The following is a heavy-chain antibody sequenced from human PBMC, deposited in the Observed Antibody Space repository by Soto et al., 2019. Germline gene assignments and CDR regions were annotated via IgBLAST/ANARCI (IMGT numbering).Heavy chain of an antibody. CDR3: AAPIAAAGSPWGSDHGMDV. CDR2: ISGYGGST. Sequence: GWSLRLSCAASGFTFSTYVMSWVRQAPGKGLEWVSGISGYGGSTYYAASVKGRFTISRDNSKNTLYLQMDSLRAEDTAVYYCAAPIAAAGSPWGSDHGMDVWGQGTTVTVSS. J-gene: IGHJ6*02. CDR1: GFTFSTYV. D-gene: IGHD6-13*01. V-gene: IGHV3-23*01.